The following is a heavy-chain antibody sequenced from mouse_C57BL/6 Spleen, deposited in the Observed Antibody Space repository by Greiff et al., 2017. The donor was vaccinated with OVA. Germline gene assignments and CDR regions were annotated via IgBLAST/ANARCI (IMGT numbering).Heavy chain of an antibody. D-gene: IGHD1-1*01. Sequence: VHLVESGAELVRPGASVKLSCKASGYTFTDYYINWVKQRPGQGLEWIARIYPGSGNTYYNEKFKGKATLTAEKSSSTAYMQLSSLTSEDSAVYFCARDYGSSYGYFDVWGTGTTVTVSS. CDR1: GYTFTDYY. CDR2: IYPGSGNT. CDR3: ARDYGSSYGYFDV. V-gene: IGHV1-76*01. J-gene: IGHJ1*03.